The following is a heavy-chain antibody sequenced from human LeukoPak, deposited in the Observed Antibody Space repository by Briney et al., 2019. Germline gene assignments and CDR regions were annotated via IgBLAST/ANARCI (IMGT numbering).Heavy chain of an antibody. CDR2: IYPGDSDT. CDR1: GYTLSSYW. CDR3: ARQDGSAWYYFDY. J-gene: IGHJ4*02. Sequence: GESLKISCKGSGYTLSSYWIAWVRQMPGKGLEWMGIIYPGDSDTRYSPSLQGQVTISADKSTTTAYLQWSSLKASDTAIYYCARQDGSAWYYFDYWGQGTQVTVSS. D-gene: IGHD6-19*01. V-gene: IGHV5-51*01.